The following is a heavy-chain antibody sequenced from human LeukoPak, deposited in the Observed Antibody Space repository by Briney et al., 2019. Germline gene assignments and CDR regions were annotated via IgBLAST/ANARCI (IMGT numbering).Heavy chain of an antibody. CDR2: IYYSGST. J-gene: IGHJ4*02. Sequence: TSETLSLTCTVSGGSISSGDYYWSWIRQPPGKGLEWIGYIYYSGSTYYNPSLKSRVTISVDTSKNQFSLKLSSVTAADTAAYYCARDKGSSSWPYYFDYWGQGTLVTVSS. V-gene: IGHV4-30-4*01. CDR3: ARDKGSSSWPYYFDY. CDR1: GGSISSGDYY. D-gene: IGHD6-13*01.